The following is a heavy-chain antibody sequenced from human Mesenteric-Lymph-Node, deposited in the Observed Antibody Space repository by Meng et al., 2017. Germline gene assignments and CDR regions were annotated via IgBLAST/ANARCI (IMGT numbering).Heavy chain of an antibody. CDR2: IFSNDEK. V-gene: IGHV2-26*01. J-gene: IGHJ4*02. CDR3: ARSGGDGYNPFDY. D-gene: IGHD5-24*01. Sequence: SGPTLVKPTETLTLTCTVSGFSLSNARMGVSWIRQPPGKALEWLAHIFSNDEKSYSTSLKSRLTISKDTSKSQVVLTMTNMDPVDTATYYCARSGGDGYNPFDYWGQGTLVTVSS. CDR1: GFSLSNARMG.